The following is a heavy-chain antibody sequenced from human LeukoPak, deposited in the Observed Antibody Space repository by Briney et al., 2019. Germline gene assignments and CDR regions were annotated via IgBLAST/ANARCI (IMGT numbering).Heavy chain of an antibody. Sequence: GGSLRLSCAASGFTFSDYYMSWIRQAPGKGLQWLAYSSTSGSITYYADSVKGRFTISRDNDKNSVYLQMNSLRAEDTAVYYCARDFSDVRGNIFDSWGQGTLVTVSS. CDR1: GFTFSDYY. CDR2: SSTSGSIT. CDR3: ARDFSDVRGNIFDS. V-gene: IGHV3-11*04. J-gene: IGHJ4*02. D-gene: IGHD3-10*02.